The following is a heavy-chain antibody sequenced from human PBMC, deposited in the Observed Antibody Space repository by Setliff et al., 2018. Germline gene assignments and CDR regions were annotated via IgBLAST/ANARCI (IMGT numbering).Heavy chain of an antibody. V-gene: IGHV4-34*12. CDR2: IIHSGST. J-gene: IGHJ4*02. CDR1: GGSFSGYY. CDR3: ARSLSRREKFLLDY. Sequence: SETLSLTCAVYGGSFSGYYWSWIRQPPGKRLEWIGEIIHSGSTNYNPSLKSRVTISMDTSKNQFSLKVSSVTAADTAVYCCARSLSRREKFLLDYWGQGALVTVSS.